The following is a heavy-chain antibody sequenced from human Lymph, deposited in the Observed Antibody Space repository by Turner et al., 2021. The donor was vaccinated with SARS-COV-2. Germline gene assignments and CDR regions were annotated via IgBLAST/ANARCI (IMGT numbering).Heavy chain of an antibody. J-gene: IGHJ4*02. Sequence: QVQLVESGGGVVQPGRSLILSCAASGVTFSSYGMHWVRQAPGKGLEWVAAIWYEGSNKYYADSVKGRFTIARDNSKNTLYLQMNSLRAEDTAVYYCARQLWLRGTFDYWGQGTLVTVSS. V-gene: IGHV3-33*01. CDR1: GVTFSSYG. CDR2: IWYEGSNK. D-gene: IGHD5-18*01. CDR3: ARQLWLRGTFDY.